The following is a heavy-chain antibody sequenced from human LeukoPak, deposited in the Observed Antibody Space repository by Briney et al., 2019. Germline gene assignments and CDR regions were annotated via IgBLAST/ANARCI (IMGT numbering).Heavy chain of an antibody. CDR2: ISTGSSYI. D-gene: IGHD3-22*01. CDR1: GFSFVNYH. J-gene: IGHJ4*02. CDR3: ARGKGAYYYSSPDY. Sequence: TGGSLILSCAASGFSFVNYHMNWVRQAPGKGLEWVSSISTGSSYIYYADSVKGRFTISRDNAKDSLYLQMNSLRAEDTAVYYCARGKGAYYYSSPDYWGQGTLVTVSS. V-gene: IGHV3-21*01.